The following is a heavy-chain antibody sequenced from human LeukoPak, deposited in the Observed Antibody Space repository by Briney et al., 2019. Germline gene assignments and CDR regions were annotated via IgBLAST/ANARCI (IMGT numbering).Heavy chain of an antibody. D-gene: IGHD4-23*01. Sequence: PGGSLRLSCAASGFTFSSYWMYWVRHAPGKGLMWVSRITSDGSCTSYTDSVKGRFTISRDNAKNTLYLQMNSLRADDTAVYYCARYEGGGLDYWGHGTLVTVSS. CDR3: ARYEGGGLDY. V-gene: IGHV3-74*01. CDR1: GFTFSSYW. J-gene: IGHJ4*01. CDR2: ITSDGSCT.